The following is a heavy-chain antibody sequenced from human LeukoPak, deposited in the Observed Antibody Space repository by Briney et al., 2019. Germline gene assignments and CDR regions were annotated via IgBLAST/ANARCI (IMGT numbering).Heavy chain of an antibody. CDR2: IWYDGNNK. CDR3: ATDQMYYYGSRSYSPFNH. V-gene: IGHV3-33*01. D-gene: IGHD3-10*01. J-gene: IGHJ4*02. Sequence: ALRLSCAASGFTFSTYGMQWVRQAPGKGLEWVALIWYDGNNKYYADSVKGRFTISRDNSKDTLYLQMNSLGAEDTAVYYCATDQMYYYGSRSYSPFNHWGQGTLVTVSS. CDR1: GFTFSTYG.